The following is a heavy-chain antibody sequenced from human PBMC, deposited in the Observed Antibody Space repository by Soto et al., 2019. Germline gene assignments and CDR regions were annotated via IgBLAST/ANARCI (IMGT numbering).Heavy chain of an antibody. CDR1: GGSISSYY. CDR2: IYYSGST. J-gene: IGHJ4*02. D-gene: IGHD6-13*01. CDR3: ARHLAAANYFDY. Sequence: SETLSLTCTVSGGSISSYYWSWIRQPPGKGLEWIGYIYYSGSTNYNPSLKSRVTISVDTSKNQFSLKLSSVTAADTAVYYCARHLAAANYFDYWGQGTLVTVSS. V-gene: IGHV4-59*08.